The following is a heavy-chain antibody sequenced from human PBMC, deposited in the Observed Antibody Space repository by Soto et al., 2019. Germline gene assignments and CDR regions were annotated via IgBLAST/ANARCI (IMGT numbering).Heavy chain of an antibody. CDR3: ATSQKGYNWNYLDH. V-gene: IGHV4-39*05. CDR1: GASISGSYYY. J-gene: IGHJ4*02. D-gene: IGHD1-20*01. Sequence: PSETPSLTCAVSGASISGSYYYWAWLRQSPGKGPEWIGSVFYTGFTSYNPSLESRVSVSVDTSKSQFSLKLSAVTAADTAVYYWATSQKGYNWNYLDHWGQGALVTVSS. CDR2: VFYTGFT.